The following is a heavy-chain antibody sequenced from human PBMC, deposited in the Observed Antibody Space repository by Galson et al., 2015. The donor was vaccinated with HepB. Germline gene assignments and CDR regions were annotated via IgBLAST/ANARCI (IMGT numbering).Heavy chain of an antibody. D-gene: IGHD4-17*01. Sequence: SVKVSCKASGYTFTSYYMHWVRQAPGQGLEWMGIINPSGGSTSYAQKFQGRVTMTRDTSTSTVYMELSSLRSEDTAVYYCARSSPPRDYGDYPFYFDYWGQGTLVTVSS. J-gene: IGHJ4*02. V-gene: IGHV1-46*03. CDR2: INPSGGST. CDR1: GYTFTSYY. CDR3: ARSSPPRDYGDYPFYFDY.